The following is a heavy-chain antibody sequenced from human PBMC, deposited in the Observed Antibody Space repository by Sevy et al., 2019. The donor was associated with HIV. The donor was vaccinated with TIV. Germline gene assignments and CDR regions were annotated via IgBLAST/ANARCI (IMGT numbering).Heavy chain of an antibody. CDR2: ISSSGSTI. CDR3: ASGDCSGGSCYRRIDY. CDR1: GFTFSDYY. Sequence: GGSLRLSCAASGFTFSDYYMSWIRQAPGKGLEWVSYISSSGSTIYYADSVKGRFTISRDNAKNSLYLQMNSLRAEDTAVYYCASGDCSGGSCYRRIDYWGQGTLVTVSS. V-gene: IGHV3-11*04. D-gene: IGHD2-15*01. J-gene: IGHJ4*02.